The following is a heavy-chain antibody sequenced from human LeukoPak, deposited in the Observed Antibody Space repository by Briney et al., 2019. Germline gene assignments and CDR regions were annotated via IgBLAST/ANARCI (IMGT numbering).Heavy chain of an antibody. Sequence: PSETLSLTCTVSGGSISSSSYYWSWIRQPAGKGLEWIGRIYTSGSTNYNPSLKSRVTMSVDTSKNQFSLKLSSVTAADTAVYYCARENGDYRPLYYYYYMDVWGKGTTVTVSS. CDR2: IYTSGST. CDR1: GGSISSSSYY. J-gene: IGHJ6*03. V-gene: IGHV4-61*02. CDR3: ARENGDYRPLYYYYYMDV. D-gene: IGHD4-17*01.